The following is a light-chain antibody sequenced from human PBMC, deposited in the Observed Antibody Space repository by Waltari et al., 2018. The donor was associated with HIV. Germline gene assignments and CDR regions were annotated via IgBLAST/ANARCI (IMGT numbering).Light chain of an antibody. Sequence: IQMTQSPSSLSASVGDRVTLTCWASQFITSHLNWFQHKPGKAPRLLMCAASTLQKGVPSRFSGSASGKDFDLTISSLQPEDFATYCCQQTHSAPFTFGPGTKVDIK. CDR3: QQTHSAPFT. J-gene: IGKJ3*01. CDR1: QFITSH. V-gene: IGKV1-39*01. CDR2: AAS.